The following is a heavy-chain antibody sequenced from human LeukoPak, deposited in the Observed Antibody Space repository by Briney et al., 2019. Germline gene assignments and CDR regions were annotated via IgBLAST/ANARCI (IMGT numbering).Heavy chain of an antibody. J-gene: IGHJ3*02. V-gene: IGHV1-18*01. CDR3: AKTRNHAFDI. CDR2: LSASDGNT. CDR1: VYTFTSYG. Sequence: ASVKVSCKASVYTFTSYGISWVRQAPGRGLEWMGWLSASDGNTNYAQKLQGRVTMTTDTSTSTVYMELRSLRSDDTAVYYCAKTRNHAFDIWGQGTMVTVSS. D-gene: IGHD1-14*01.